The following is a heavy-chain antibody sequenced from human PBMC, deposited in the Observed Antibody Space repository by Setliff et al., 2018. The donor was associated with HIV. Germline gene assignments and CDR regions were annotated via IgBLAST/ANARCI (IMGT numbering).Heavy chain of an antibody. CDR2: IYYSGST. J-gene: IGHJ4*02. CDR1: GASISSYY. CDR3: ARVPRQLLKGAAAYFDY. Sequence: SETLSLTCTVSGASISSYYWSWIRQPPGKGLEWIGYIYYSGSTNYNPSLKSRVTISVDTSKNQFSLRLSSVTAADTAVYYCARVPRQLLKGAAAYFDYWGQGILVTVSS. V-gene: IGHV4-59*13. D-gene: IGHD5-18*01.